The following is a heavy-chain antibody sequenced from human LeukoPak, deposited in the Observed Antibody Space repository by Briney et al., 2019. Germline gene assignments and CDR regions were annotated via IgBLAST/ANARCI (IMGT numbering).Heavy chain of an antibody. CDR2: IYWDDDK. V-gene: IGHV2-5*02. CDR3: AHTFEPSSYGDYERYFDY. CDR1: GFSLSTSGVG. Sequence: SGPTLVNPTQTLTLTCTFSGFSLSTSGVGVGWIRQPPGKALERLALIYWDDDKRYSPSLKSRLTITKDTSKNQVVLTMTNMDPVDTATYYCAHTFEPSSYGDYERYFDYWGQGTLVTVSS. J-gene: IGHJ4*02. D-gene: IGHD4-17*01.